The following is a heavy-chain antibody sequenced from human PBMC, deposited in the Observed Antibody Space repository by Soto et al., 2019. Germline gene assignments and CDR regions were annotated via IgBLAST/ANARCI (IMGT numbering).Heavy chain of an antibody. Sequence: PSETLSLTYTVSGGSISSSSYYWGWIRQPPGKGLEWIGSIYYSGSTYYNPSLKGRVTISVDTSKNQFSLKLSSVTAADTAVYYCARGVIAARPRYNWFDPWGQGTLVTVSS. CDR3: ARGVIAARPRYNWFDP. CDR1: GGSISSSSYY. J-gene: IGHJ5*02. V-gene: IGHV4-39*07. CDR2: IYYSGST. D-gene: IGHD6-6*01.